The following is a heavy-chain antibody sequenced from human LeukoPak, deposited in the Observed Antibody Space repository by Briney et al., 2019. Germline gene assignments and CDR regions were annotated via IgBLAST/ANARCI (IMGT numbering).Heavy chain of an antibody. J-gene: IGHJ4*02. V-gene: IGHV1-3*01. CDR3: ARGRAGMYLDY. CDR1: GYTFTSYA. CDR2: INAGNGNT. Sequence: ASVKVSCKATGYTFTSYATHWVRQAPGQRLEWMGWINAGNGNTKYSQKFQGRVTITRDTSASTAYMELSSLRSEDTAVYYCARGRAGMYLDYWGQGTLVTVSS. D-gene: IGHD6-19*01.